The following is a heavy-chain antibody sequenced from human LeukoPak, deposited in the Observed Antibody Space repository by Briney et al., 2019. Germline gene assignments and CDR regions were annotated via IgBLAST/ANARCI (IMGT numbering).Heavy chain of an antibody. CDR2: IIPIFGTA. V-gene: IGHV1-69*13. D-gene: IGHD6-13*01. Sequence: SVKVSCKASGGTFSGYAISWVRQAPGQGLEWMGGIIPIFGTANYAQKFQGRVTITADESTSTACMELSSLRSEDTAVYYCAGLPGIAAAGTPIYYYGMDVWGQGTTVTVSS. CDR3: AGLPGIAAAGTPIYYYGMDV. J-gene: IGHJ6*02. CDR1: GGTFSGYA.